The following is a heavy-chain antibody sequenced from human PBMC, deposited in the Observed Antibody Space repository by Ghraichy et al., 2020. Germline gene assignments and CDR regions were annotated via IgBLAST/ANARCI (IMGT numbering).Heavy chain of an antibody. J-gene: IGHJ3*02. CDR2: IYYSGST. CDR1: GGSISSSSYY. V-gene: IGHV4-39*01. Sequence: SETLSLTCTVSGGSISSSSYYWGWIRQPPGKGLEWIGSIYYSGSTYYNPSLKSRVTISVDTSKNQFSLKLSSVTAADTAVYYCVRLPLREGAAFDIWGQGTMVTVSS. CDR3: VRLPLREGAAFDI.